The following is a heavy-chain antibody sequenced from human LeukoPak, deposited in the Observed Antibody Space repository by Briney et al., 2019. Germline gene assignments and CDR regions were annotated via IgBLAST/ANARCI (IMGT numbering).Heavy chain of an antibody. Sequence: GASVKVSCKASGGTFSSYAISWVRQAPGQGLEWMGGIIPIFGTANYAQKFQGRVTITADESTSTAYMELSSLRSEDTAAYYCARGANPYYYYGMDVWGQGTTVTVSS. J-gene: IGHJ6*02. V-gene: IGHV1-69*13. CDR1: GGTFSSYA. CDR2: IIPIFGTA. CDR3: ARGANPYYYYGMDV.